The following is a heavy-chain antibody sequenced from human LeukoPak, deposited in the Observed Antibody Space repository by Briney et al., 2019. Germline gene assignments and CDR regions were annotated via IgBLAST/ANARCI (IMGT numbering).Heavy chain of an antibody. V-gene: IGHV3-7*01. CDR2: IKQDGSEK. Sequence: GGSLRLSCAASGFTFSSYWMSWVRQAPGKGLEWVANIKQDGSEKYYVDSVKGRFTISRDNAKNSLYLQMNSLRADDTAFYYCARDTLGEGEDANYAVYYFDYWGQGTVVTVSS. D-gene: IGHD4/OR15-4a*01. J-gene: IGHJ4*02. CDR3: ARDTLGEGEDANYAVYYFDY. CDR1: GFTFSSYW.